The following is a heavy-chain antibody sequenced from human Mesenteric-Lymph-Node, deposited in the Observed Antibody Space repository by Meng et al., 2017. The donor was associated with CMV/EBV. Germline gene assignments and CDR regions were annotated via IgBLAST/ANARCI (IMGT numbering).Heavy chain of an antibody. CDR3: ARYCSRTSCYSGAFDI. V-gene: IGHV3-66*02. CDR1: GFTLSSHW. D-gene: IGHD2-2*01. J-gene: IGHJ3*02. Sequence: GGSLRLSCAASGFTLSSHWMNWVRQAPGKGLEWVSVIYSGGTTYYADSVKGRFTISRDNSENTLYLQMNSLRAEDTAVYYCARYCSRTSCYSGAFDIWGQGTMVTVSS. CDR2: IYSGGTT.